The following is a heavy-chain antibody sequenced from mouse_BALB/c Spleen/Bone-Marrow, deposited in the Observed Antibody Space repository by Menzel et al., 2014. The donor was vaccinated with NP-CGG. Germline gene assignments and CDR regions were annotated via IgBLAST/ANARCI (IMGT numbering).Heavy chain of an antibody. CDR3: ARDKPGTCEDY. Sequence: QVQPKQSGPGLVAPSQSLSITCTVSGFSLTSYGVHWVRQRPGKGLEWLGVIWAGGNTNYNSAFMSRLTHNKDNYKNQIFLKINELQAKGTAMYCCARDKPGTCEDYWGQGTSVTISS. CDR2: IWAGGNT. CDR1: GFSLTSYG. D-gene: IGHD1-1*01. V-gene: IGHV2-9*02. J-gene: IGHJ4*01.